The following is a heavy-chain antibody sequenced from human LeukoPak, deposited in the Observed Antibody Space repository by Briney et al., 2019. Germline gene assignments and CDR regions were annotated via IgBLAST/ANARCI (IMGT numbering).Heavy chain of an antibody. CDR3: AKARDTGDYYYGMDV. Sequence: PGGSLRLSCAASGFTFSSYGMHWVRQAPGKGLEWVAVISYDGSNKYYADSVKGRFTISRDNSKNTLYLQMNSLRAEDTAVYYCAKARDTGDYYYGMDVWGQGTTVTVSS. CDR1: GFTFSSYG. V-gene: IGHV3-30*18. D-gene: IGHD5-18*01. J-gene: IGHJ6*02. CDR2: ISYDGSNK.